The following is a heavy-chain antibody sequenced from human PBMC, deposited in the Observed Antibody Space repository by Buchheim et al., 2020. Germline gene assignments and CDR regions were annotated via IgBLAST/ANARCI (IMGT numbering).Heavy chain of an antibody. J-gene: IGHJ4*02. CDR3: AREGAMPYVPGGY. CDR2: IHLNGKT. D-gene: IGHD1-26*01. Sequence: QIQLEESGPRLVEPSATLSLTCAVSGASIDIDNWWSWVRQPPGKVLEWIVEIHLNGKTNYHPSLRSRGAISMDKPKNPFYLNLYSVSAAGTAVYYCAREGAMPYVPGGYWGQGAL. V-gene: IGHV4-4*02. CDR1: GASIDIDNW.